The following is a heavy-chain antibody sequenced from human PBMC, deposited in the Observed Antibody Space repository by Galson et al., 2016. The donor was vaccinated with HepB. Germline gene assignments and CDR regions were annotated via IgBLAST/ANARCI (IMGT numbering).Heavy chain of an antibody. CDR2: ISHDGTTT. Sequence: SLRLSCAASGFTFNNYGMHWVRQAPGKGLDWVAVISHDGTTTYSADSVKGRFTISRDNPKHTLYLQMTSLRPEDTAIYYCAGAFDYWGQGILVTVSS. J-gene: IGHJ4*02. CDR3: AGAFDY. CDR1: GFTFNNYG. V-gene: IGHV3-30*03.